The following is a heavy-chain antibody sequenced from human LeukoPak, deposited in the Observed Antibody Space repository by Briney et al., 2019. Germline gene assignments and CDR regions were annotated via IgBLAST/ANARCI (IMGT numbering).Heavy chain of an antibody. V-gene: IGHV3-23*01. D-gene: IGHD1-1*01. J-gene: IGHJ4*02. CDR3: ARGTTDLDY. CDR2: ISDSGDAT. Sequence: PGGSLRLSCAASGFTLKNYAMTWVRQAPGKGLEWVSLISDSGDATYYADSVRGRFTISRDNSRNTLYLQIDSLRAEDTAAYYCARGTTDLDYWGQGTRVIVSS. CDR1: GFTLKNYA.